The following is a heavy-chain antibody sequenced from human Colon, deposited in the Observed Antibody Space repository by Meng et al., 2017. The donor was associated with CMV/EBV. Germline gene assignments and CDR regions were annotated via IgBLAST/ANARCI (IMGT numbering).Heavy chain of an antibody. Sequence: SETLSLTCTVSGGSVSRGGHFWSWIRQPPGKGLEWIGYIFYSGNTDYNPSLKSRITMSIDTSKDQFSLNLTSVTAADTVLYFCARGRTNFDYWGQGTLVTVSS. CDR1: GGSVSRGGHF. V-gene: IGHV4-61*08. J-gene: IGHJ4*02. CDR3: ARGRTNFDY. CDR2: IFYSGNT.